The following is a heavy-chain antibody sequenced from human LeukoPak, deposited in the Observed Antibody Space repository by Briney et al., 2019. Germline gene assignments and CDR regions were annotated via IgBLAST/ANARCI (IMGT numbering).Heavy chain of an antibody. J-gene: IGHJ4*02. CDR1: GFTFAEYA. D-gene: IGHD5-18*01. CDR3: AKGYSYGITYYFDY. Sequence: GRSLRLSCAASGFTFAEYAMHWVRQAPGKGLEWASGISWNSGSIVYADSVKGRFTISRDSAKNSLYLQMNSLRAEDMALYYCAKGYSYGITYYFDYWGQGTLVTVSS. CDR2: ISWNSGSI. V-gene: IGHV3-9*03.